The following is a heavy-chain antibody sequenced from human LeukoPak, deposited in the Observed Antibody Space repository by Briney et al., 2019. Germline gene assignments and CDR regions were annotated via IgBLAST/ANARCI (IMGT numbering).Heavy chain of an antibody. CDR1: GYTFTHYG. V-gene: IGHV1-18*01. CDR2: INTYNGDT. Sequence: GASVKVSCKDSGYTFTHYGITWVRQAPGQGLAWMGWINTYNGDTKCAQKLQGRVTMTTDTSTSTAFMELRSLRSDDSAVYYCARGIRSPLFDYWGLGTLVTVSP. J-gene: IGHJ4*02. CDR3: ARGIRSPLFDY. D-gene: IGHD3-16*01.